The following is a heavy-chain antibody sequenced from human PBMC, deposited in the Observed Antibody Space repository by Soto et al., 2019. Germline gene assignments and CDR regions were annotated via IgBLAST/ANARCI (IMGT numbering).Heavy chain of an antibody. Sequence: SETLSLTCAVYGGSFSGYYWSWIRQPPGKGLEWIGEINHRGSTNYNPSLKSRVTISVDTSKNQFSLKLSSVTAADTAVYYCASPIAAAGTTWGQGTLVTVSS. CDR2: INHRGST. J-gene: IGHJ5*02. CDR3: ASPIAAAGTT. V-gene: IGHV4-34*01. D-gene: IGHD6-13*01. CDR1: GGSFSGYY.